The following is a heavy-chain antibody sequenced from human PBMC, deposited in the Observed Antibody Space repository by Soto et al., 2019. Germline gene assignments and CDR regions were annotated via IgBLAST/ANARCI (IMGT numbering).Heavy chain of an antibody. Sequence: GGSLRLSCAASGFTFSSYAMSWVRQAPGKGLEWVSAISGSGGSTYYADSVKGRFTISRDNSKNTLYLQMNSLRAEDTAVYYCAKRGCSGGSCYSDYWGQGTLVTVSS. V-gene: IGHV3-23*01. CDR1: GFTFSSYA. D-gene: IGHD2-15*01. J-gene: IGHJ4*02. CDR2: ISGSGGST. CDR3: AKRGCSGGSCYSDY.